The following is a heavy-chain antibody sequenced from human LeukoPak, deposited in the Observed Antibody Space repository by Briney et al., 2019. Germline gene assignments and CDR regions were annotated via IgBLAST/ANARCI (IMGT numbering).Heavy chain of an antibody. CDR2: IKQDGSEK. D-gene: IGHD3-22*01. Sequence: GSLRLSCAASGFTFSSYWMSWVRQAPGKGLEWVANIKQDGSEKYYVDSVKGRFTVSRDNAKNSLYLQMNSLRAGDTAVYYCARDRQTYYYDSSAYSSDYWGQGTLVTVSS. CDR3: ARDRQTYYYDSSAYSSDY. CDR1: GFTFSSYW. J-gene: IGHJ4*02. V-gene: IGHV3-7*01.